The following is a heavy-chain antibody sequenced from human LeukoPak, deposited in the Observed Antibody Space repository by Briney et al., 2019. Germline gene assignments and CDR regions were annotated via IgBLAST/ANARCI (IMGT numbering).Heavy chain of an antibody. CDR2: VYYSGST. D-gene: IGHD4-11*01. J-gene: IGHJ4*02. Sequence: TSETLSLTCTVSGGSISSYYWSWIRQPPGKGLEWIGYVYYSGSTNYNPSLKSRVTISADTSKNQFSLKLNSVTAADTAVYYCARVSDYSNYGFDFWGQGTLVTVSS. CDR1: GGSISSYY. CDR3: ARVSDYSNYGFDF. V-gene: IGHV4-59*12.